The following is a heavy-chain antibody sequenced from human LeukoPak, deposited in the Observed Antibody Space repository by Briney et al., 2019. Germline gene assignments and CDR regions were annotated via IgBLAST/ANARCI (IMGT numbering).Heavy chain of an antibody. Sequence: GGSLRLSCAASGFTFSSYAMSWVRQAPGKGLEWVSAISGSGGSTYYADSVKGRFTISRDNAKNSLYLQMNSLRAEDTAVYYCARDSSSRQLTRDYYYYGMDVWGQGTTVTVSS. CDR3: ARDSSSRQLTRDYYYYGMDV. CDR2: ISGSGGST. J-gene: IGHJ6*02. D-gene: IGHD6-13*01. CDR1: GFTFSSYA. V-gene: IGHV3-23*01.